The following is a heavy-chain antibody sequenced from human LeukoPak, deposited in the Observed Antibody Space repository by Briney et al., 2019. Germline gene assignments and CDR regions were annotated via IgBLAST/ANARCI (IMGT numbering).Heavy chain of an antibody. V-gene: IGHV3-30*18. CDR1: GFTFSSYG. D-gene: IGHD4-23*01. Sequence: GGSLGLSCAASGFTFSSYGMHWVRQAPGKGLEWVAVISYDGRNKYYADSVKGRFTISRDNSKNTLYLQMNSLRAEDTAVYYCAKITPPPYWGQGTLVTVSS. J-gene: IGHJ4*02. CDR2: ISYDGRNK. CDR3: AKITPPPY.